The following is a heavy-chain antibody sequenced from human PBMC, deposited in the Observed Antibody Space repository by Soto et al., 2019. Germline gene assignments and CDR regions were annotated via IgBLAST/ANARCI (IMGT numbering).Heavy chain of an antibody. J-gene: IGHJ6*02. CDR1: GGSISSGGYS. CDR2: IYHSGST. CDR3: ARCSSTSYLYYYGMDV. Sequence: SETLSLTCAVSGGSISSGGYSWSWIRQPPGKGLEWIGYIYHSGSTYYNPSLKSRVTISVDTSKNQFSLKLSSVTAADTAVYYCARCSSTSYLYYYGMDVWGQGTTVTVSS. V-gene: IGHV4-30-2*01. D-gene: IGHD2-2*01.